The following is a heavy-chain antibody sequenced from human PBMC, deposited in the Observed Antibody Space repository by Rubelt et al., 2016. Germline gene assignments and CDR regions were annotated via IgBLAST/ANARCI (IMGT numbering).Heavy chain of an antibody. V-gene: IGHV3-72*01. D-gene: IGHD6-13*01. J-gene: IGHJ4*02. Sequence: EVQLVESGGGLVQPGGSLRLSCAASGFTFSDHYMDWVRQAPGKGLEWIGRSRNKANGHTTEYAASVKGRFTVSRDDSKNSLYLQMNSLKTADTAVYYCARVRGSSWASSFFDSWGQGTLVTVSS. CDR1: GFTFSDHY. CDR3: ARVRGSSWASSFFDS. CDR2: SRNKANGHTT.